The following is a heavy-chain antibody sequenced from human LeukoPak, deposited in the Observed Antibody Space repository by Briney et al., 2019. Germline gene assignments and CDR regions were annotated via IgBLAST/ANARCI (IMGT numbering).Heavy chain of an antibody. V-gene: IGHV4-34*01. Sequence: PSETLSLTCAVYGGSFSGYYWIWIRQPPGKGLEWIGEINHSGSTNYNPSLKSRVTISVVTSKNQFSLNLSSVTAADTAVYYCARDYARWGQGTLVTVSS. J-gene: IGHJ4*02. CDR3: ARDYAR. D-gene: IGHD2-2*01. CDR2: INHSGST. CDR1: GGSFSGYY.